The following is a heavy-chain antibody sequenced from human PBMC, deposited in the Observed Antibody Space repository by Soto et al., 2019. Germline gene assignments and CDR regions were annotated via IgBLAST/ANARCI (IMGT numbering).Heavy chain of an antibody. Sequence: EVQLVESGGGLVQPGGSLRLSCEASGFTFSSYWMHWVRQTPGKGLVWVSRIKRDGSITSYADSVKARFTISRVSAKDTLYLQMISLRAEDTAVYYCARGDTQHFEYWGQGSLVTVSS. CDR3: ARGDTQHFEY. D-gene: IGHD5-18*01. CDR1: GFTFSSYW. CDR2: IKRDGSIT. J-gene: IGHJ4*02. V-gene: IGHV3-74*01.